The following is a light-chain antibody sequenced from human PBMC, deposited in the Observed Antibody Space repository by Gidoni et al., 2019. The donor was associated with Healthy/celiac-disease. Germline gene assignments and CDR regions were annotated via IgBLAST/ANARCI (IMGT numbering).Light chain of an antibody. J-gene: IGLJ2*01. CDR2: EVS. Sequence: QSALTQPPSASVSPGQPVTISCTGTSSDVGGYNYVSWYQQHPGKAPKLMIYEVSKRPSGVPDRFSGSKSGNTASLTVSGLQAEDEADYYCSSYAGSNNVVFGGGTKLTVL. CDR1: SSDVGGYNY. CDR3: SSYAGSNNVV. V-gene: IGLV2-8*01.